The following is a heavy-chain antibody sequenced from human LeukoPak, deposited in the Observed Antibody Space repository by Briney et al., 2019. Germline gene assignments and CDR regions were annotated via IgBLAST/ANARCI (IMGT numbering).Heavy chain of an antibody. CDR1: GDSINGFY. CDR2: IYYSGST. D-gene: IGHD3-22*01. Sequence: PSETLSLTCTVSGDSINGFYWSWIRRPPGKGLEWIGYIYYSGSTNYNPSLKSRLTIAVDTSKNQFSLRLNSVTAADTAVYYCARWSLHSSGWYFDSWGQGTLVTVSS. CDR3: ARWSLHSSGWYFDS. J-gene: IGHJ4*02. V-gene: IGHV4-59*01.